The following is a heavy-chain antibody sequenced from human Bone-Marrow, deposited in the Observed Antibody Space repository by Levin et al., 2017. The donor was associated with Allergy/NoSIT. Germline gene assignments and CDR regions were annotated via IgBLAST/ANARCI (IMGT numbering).Heavy chain of an antibody. D-gene: IGHD3-16*02. CDR2: VYPSDSDI. J-gene: IGHJ4*02. CDR3: AWGPYDYIWGNHRYPIH. Sequence: GESLKISCKSSGYSFTNYWLGWVRQMPGKGLEWMGIVYPSDSDIRYSPSFQGQVTISADKSITTAYLQWSSLKASDTAMYYCAWGPYDYIWGNHRYPIHWGQGTLVTVSS. CDR1: GYSFTNYW. V-gene: IGHV5-51*01.